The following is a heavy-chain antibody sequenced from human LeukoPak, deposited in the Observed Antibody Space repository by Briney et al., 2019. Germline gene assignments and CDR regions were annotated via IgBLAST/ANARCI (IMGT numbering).Heavy chain of an antibody. D-gene: IGHD2-2*01. Sequence: PGGSLRLSCAASGFTFSGYAMSWVRQAPGKGLEWVSGIGGNGGSTDYADSVKGRFTISRDSSKNTLYLQMNTLRAEDTAVYYCAKDGVPHGKPHYYYYMDVWGKGTTVTVSS. CDR1: GFTFSGYA. CDR2: IGGNGGST. CDR3: AKDGVPHGKPHYYYYMDV. V-gene: IGHV3-23*01. J-gene: IGHJ6*03.